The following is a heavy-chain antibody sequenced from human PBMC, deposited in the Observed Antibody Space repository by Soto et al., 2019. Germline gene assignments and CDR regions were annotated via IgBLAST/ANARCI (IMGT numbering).Heavy chain of an antibody. CDR2: INPNSGGT. CDR3: ARDLKSSGWSVVDYYGMDV. CDR1: GYTFTGYY. V-gene: IGHV1-2*02. Sequence: ASVKVSCKDSGYTFTGYYMHWVRQAPGQGLEWMGWINPNSGGTNYAQKFQGRVTMTRDTSISTAYMELSRLRSDDTAVYYCARDLKSSGWSVVDYYGMDVWGQGTTVTVSS. D-gene: IGHD6-19*01. J-gene: IGHJ6*02.